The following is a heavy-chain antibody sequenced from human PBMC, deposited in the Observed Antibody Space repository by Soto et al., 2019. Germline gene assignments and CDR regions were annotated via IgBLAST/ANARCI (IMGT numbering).Heavy chain of an antibody. CDR3: ARDITLGTYDY. CDR1: GYTFTSYA. J-gene: IGHJ4*02. Sequence: GASVKVSCKASGYTFTSYAMHSVRQAPGQRLEWMGWINAGNGNTKYSQKFQGRVTITRDTSASTAYMELSSLRSEDTAVYYCARDITLGTYDYWGQGTLVTVSS. V-gene: IGHV1-3*01. CDR2: INAGNGNT. D-gene: IGHD1-20*01.